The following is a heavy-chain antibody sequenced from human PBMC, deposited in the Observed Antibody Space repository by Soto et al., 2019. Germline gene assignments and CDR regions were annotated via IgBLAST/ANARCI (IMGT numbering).Heavy chain of an antibody. Sequence: QVHLEESGGGVVQPGGSLRLSCAGSGFDFSGYTIHWVRQAPGKGLEWVAVISYDGSDKYYADSVKGRFTISRDNAKKTLYLQMNSLRIDDTAVYYCARVDCSTTTCYYYGFDVWGQGTTVTVSS. D-gene: IGHD2-2*01. J-gene: IGHJ6*02. CDR3: ARVDCSTTTCYYYGFDV. CDR2: ISYDGSDK. V-gene: IGHV3-30-3*01. CDR1: GFDFSGYT.